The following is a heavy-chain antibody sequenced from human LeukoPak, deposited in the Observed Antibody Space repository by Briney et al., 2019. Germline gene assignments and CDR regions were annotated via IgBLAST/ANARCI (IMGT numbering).Heavy chain of an antibody. V-gene: IGHV4-31*03. CDR3: ARDTSLSPYYYGMDV. J-gene: IGHJ6*02. D-gene: IGHD2-2*01. Sequence: SETLSLTCTVSGGSISSGGYYWSWIRQHPGKGLEWIGYIYYSGSTYYNPSLKSRVTISVDTPKNQFSLKLSSVTAADTAVYYCARDTSLSPYYYGMDVWGQGTTVTVSS. CDR1: GGSISSGGYY. CDR2: IYYSGST.